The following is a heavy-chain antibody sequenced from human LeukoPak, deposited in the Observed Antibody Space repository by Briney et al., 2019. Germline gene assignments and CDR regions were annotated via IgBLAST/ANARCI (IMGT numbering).Heavy chain of an antibody. J-gene: IGHJ4*02. Sequence: GGSLRLSCAASGFTFSSYGMNWVRQAPGKGLEWVSYISDNSSTIYYADSVKGRLTISRDNAKNSLYLQMNSLRAEDTAVYYCARWGATGYGDYWGQGTLVTVSS. CDR3: ARWGATGYGDY. V-gene: IGHV3-48*03. D-gene: IGHD3-9*01. CDR2: ISDNSSTI. CDR1: GFTFSSYG.